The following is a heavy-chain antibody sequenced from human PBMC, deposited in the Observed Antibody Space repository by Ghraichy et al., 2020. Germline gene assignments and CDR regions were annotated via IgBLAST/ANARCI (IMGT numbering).Heavy chain of an antibody. V-gene: IGHV4-34*01. Sequence: SETLSLTCAVYGGSFSGYYWSWIRQPPGKGLEWIGEINHSGSTNYNPSLKSRVTISVDTSKNKFSLRLSSVTAADTAVYYCARSWRGSYDPVDYWGQGTLVTVSS. CDR3: ARSWRGSYDPVDY. J-gene: IGHJ4*02. CDR2: INHSGST. D-gene: IGHD1-26*01. CDR1: GGSFSGYY.